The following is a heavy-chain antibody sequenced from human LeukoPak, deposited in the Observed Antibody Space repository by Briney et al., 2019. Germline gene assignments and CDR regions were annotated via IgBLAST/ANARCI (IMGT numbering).Heavy chain of an antibody. Sequence: ASVKVSCKASGYTFTSYDISWVRQATGQGLEWMGWMNPNSGNTGYAQKFQGRVTMTRNTSIGTAYMELSSLRSEDTAVYYCARGIRDSSGREYFQHWGQGSRVTVSS. CDR1: GYTFTSYD. D-gene: IGHD3-22*01. CDR3: ARGIRDSSGREYFQH. CDR2: MNPNSGNT. J-gene: IGHJ1*01. V-gene: IGHV1-8*01.